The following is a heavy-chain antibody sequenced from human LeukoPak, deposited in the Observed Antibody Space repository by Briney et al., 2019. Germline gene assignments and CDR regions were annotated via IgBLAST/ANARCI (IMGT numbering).Heavy chain of an antibody. CDR2: ISYDGSNE. D-gene: IGHD3-10*01. J-gene: IGHJ4*02. CDR1: GFTFSRYA. V-gene: IGHV3-30-3*01. Sequence: GSLRLSCAASGFTFSRYAMHWVRQAPGKGLEWVAVISYDGSNEYYADSVKGRFTISRDSSENTLYLQMNSLRVEDTAVYYCARVGYYSSGPFSYFDYWGQGTLVTVSS. CDR3: ARVGYYSSGPFSYFDY.